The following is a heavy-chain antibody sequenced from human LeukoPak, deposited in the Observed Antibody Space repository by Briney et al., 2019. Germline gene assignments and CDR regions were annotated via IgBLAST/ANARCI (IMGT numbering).Heavy chain of an antibody. V-gene: IGHV4-59*08. Sequence: SETLSLTCTVSGGSISSYYWSWIRRPPGKGLEWIGYIYYSGSTNYNPSLKSRVTISVDTSKNQFSLKLSSVTAADTAVYYCARRPSRDGYKDWGQGTLVTVSS. J-gene: IGHJ4*02. CDR3: ARRPSRDGYKD. CDR1: GGSISSYY. D-gene: IGHD5-24*01. CDR2: IYYSGST.